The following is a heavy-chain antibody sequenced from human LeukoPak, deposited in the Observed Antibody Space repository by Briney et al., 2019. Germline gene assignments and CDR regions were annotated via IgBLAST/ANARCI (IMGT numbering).Heavy chain of an antibody. CDR3: ALIGARYDYYDSSPMDV. D-gene: IGHD3-22*01. CDR1: GFTFSSYG. Sequence: RPGGSLRLSCAASGFTFSSYGMHWVRQAPGKGLEWVAFIRYDGSNKYYADSVKGRFTISRDNAKNSLYLQMNSLRAEDTAVYYCALIGARYDYYDSSPMDVWGKGTTVTISS. CDR2: IRYDGSNK. J-gene: IGHJ6*04. V-gene: IGHV3-30*02.